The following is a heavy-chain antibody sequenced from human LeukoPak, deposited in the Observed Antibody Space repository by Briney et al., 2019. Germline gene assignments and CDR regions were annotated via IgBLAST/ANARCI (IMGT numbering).Heavy chain of an antibody. CDR3: ARLRPLLDQLLYFAFDS. CDR2: VHHSGST. Sequence: TSSETLSLTCTVSNASVSSHFWAWVRQPPGKGLEWIGYVHHSGSTNYNPVLRSRVTMSLDTSKNHFSLPLTSVTAADTAIFYCARLRPLLDQLLYFAFDSWGQGTLVSVSS. J-gene: IGHJ4*02. CDR1: NASVSSHF. D-gene: IGHD2-2*02. V-gene: IGHV4-59*02.